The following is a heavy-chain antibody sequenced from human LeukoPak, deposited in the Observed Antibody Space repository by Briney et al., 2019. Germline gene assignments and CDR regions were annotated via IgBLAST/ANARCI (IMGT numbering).Heavy chain of an antibody. D-gene: IGHD3-16*01. Sequence: GGSLRLSCATTGFTFNIYAMNWVRQAPGKGLEWVSIISGNGINTYYADSVKGRFTISRDDSKNTLYLQMNSLRVDDTAIYYCARGVSDWGQGTLVTVAS. V-gene: IGHV3-23*01. J-gene: IGHJ4*02. CDR3: ARGVSD. CDR2: ISGNGINT. CDR1: GFTFNIYA.